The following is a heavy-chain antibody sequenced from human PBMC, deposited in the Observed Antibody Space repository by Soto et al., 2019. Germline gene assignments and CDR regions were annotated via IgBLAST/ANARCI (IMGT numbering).Heavy chain of an antibody. CDR2: ISAYNGNT. V-gene: IGHV1-18*01. J-gene: IGHJ6*02. CDR1: GYTFTSYG. CDR3: ARDHIAVAGTNYYGMDV. D-gene: IGHD6-19*01. Sequence: QVQLVQSGAEVKKPGASVKVSCKASGYTFTSYGISWVRQAPGQGLEWMGWISAYNGNTNYAQKLQGRVTMTTDTPTSTAYMELRSLRSDDTAVYYCARDHIAVAGTNYYGMDVWGQGTTVTVSS.